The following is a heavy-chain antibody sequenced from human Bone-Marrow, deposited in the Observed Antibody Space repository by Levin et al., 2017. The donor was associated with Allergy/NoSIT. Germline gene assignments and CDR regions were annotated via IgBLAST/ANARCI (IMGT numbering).Heavy chain of an antibody. D-gene: IGHD6-13*01. CDR2: MSFDGSKD. CDR1: GFTFSNNA. V-gene: IGHV3-30-3*01. Sequence: GGSLRLSCAASGFTFSNNAMHWVRQAPGRGLEWVAMMSFDGSKDYYAASVRGRFTISRDNSKNTLYLQQNSLRTEDTAMYYCARDEVSRSSHLIDYWGQGTLVTVSS. J-gene: IGHJ4*02. CDR3: ARDEVSRSSHLIDY.